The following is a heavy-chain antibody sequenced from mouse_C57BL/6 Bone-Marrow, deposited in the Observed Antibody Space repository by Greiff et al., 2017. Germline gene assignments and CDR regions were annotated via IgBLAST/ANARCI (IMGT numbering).Heavy chain of an antibody. CDR2: IYPGGGYT. D-gene: IGHD2-3*01. CDR1: GYTFTNYW. CDR3: AREDDGYLPFAY. V-gene: IGHV1-63*01. J-gene: IGHJ3*01. Sequence: LQESGAELVRPGTSVKMSCKASGYTFTNYWIGWAKQRPGHGLEWIGDIYPGGGYTNYNEKFKGKATLTADKSSSTAYMQFSSLTSEDSAIYYCAREDDGYLPFAYWGQGTLVTVSA.